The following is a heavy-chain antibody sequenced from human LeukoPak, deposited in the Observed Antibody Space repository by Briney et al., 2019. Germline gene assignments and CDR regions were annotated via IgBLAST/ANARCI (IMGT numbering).Heavy chain of an antibody. D-gene: IGHD4-11*01. Sequence: GSSVKVSCKTSGGTFSSSAITWVRQAPGQGLEWMGRIIPALNITSYAQKFQGRVTITADTSTSTAYMELSSLRSEETAVYYCARDQDPTAPPPYGLDVWGQGTTVTVSS. V-gene: IGHV1-69*04. J-gene: IGHJ6*02. CDR2: IIPALNIT. CDR1: GGTFSSSA. CDR3: ARDQDPTAPPPYGLDV.